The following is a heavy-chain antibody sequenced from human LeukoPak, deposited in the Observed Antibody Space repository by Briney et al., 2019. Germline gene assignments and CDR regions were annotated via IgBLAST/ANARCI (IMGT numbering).Heavy chain of an antibody. CDR3: ARDGAPYYDSSGYYGAFFDY. D-gene: IGHD3-22*01. CDR2: INPNSGGT. Sequence: ASVKVSCKASGYTFTGYYMHWVRQAPGQGLEWMGWINPNSGGTNYAQKFQGRVTMTRDTSISTAYMELSRLRSDDTAVHYCARDGAPYYDSSGYYGAFFDYWGQGTLVTVSS. J-gene: IGHJ4*02. CDR1: GYTFTGYY. V-gene: IGHV1-2*02.